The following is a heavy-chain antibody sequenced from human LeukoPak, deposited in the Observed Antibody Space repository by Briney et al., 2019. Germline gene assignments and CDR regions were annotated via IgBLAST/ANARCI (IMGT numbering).Heavy chain of an antibody. D-gene: IGHD2-21*01. J-gene: IGHJ6*03. Sequence: ASVKVSCKASGYTFTGYYMHWVRQAPEQGLEWMGWINPNSGGTNYAQKFQGRVTMTRDTSISTAYMELSRLRSDDTAVYYCARGGTPSYYYYMDVWGKGTTVTVSS. CDR3: ARGGTPSYYYYMDV. V-gene: IGHV1-2*02. CDR2: INPNSGGT. CDR1: GYTFTGYY.